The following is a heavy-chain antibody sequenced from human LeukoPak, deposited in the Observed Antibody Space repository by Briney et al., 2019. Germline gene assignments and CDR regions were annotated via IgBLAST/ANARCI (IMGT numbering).Heavy chain of an antibody. CDR2: IWYDGSNK. V-gene: IGHV3-33*01. Sequence: PGRSLRLSCSASGFTFSSYGMHWVRQAPGKGLEGVAVIWYDGSNKYYADSVKGRFTISRDNSKNTLYLQMNSLRAEDTAVYYCARDYYDSSGYYSTTSYYFDYWGQGTLVTVSS. D-gene: IGHD3-22*01. J-gene: IGHJ4*02. CDR3: ARDYYDSSGYYSTTSYYFDY. CDR1: GFTFSSYG.